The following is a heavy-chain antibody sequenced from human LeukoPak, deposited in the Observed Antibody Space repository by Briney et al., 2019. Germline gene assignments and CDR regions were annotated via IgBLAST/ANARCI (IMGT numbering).Heavy chain of an antibody. Sequence: ASVKVSCKASGYTFTAYYVHWVRQAPGQGLEWMGWINPDSGGTNYAQNLQGKVTMTRDTSLNTAYLELSSPTSDDTAVYYCAREDGSAWTDLFDYWGQGALVTVSS. V-gene: IGHV1-2*02. CDR2: INPDSGGT. J-gene: IGHJ4*02. CDR1: GYTFTAYY. CDR3: AREDGSAWTDLFDY. D-gene: IGHD6-19*01.